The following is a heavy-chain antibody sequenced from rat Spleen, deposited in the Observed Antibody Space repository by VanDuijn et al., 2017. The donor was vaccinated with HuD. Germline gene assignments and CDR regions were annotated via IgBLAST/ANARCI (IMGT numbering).Heavy chain of an antibody. CDR3: TRHGGLRNWFAY. CDR1: GFTFSSFA. V-gene: IGHV5S13*01. CDR2: ITSGGSNT. D-gene: IGHD4-1*01. Sequence: EVQLVESGGGLVQPGRSLKLSCAASGFTFSSFAMAWVRQAPKKGLEWVATITSGGSNTFYPDSVKGRFTISRDDAKNTQFLQMDSLRSEDTATYYCTRHGGLRNWFAYWGHGTLVTVSS. J-gene: IGHJ3*01.